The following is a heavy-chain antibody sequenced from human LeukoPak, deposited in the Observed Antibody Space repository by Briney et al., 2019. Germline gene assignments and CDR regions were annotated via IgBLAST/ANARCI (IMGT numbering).Heavy chain of an antibody. V-gene: IGHV1-24*01. Sequence: ASVRVSFKVSGYTLTELSMHWVRQAPGKGREWVGGFDPEDGETIYAQKFQGRVTITEDTSTDTAYMELSSLRSEDTAVYYCPTHLFPAKYCSSTSRRGYWGQGTLVTVPS. D-gene: IGHD2-2*01. CDR2: FDPEDGET. CDR1: GYTLTELS. J-gene: IGHJ4*02. CDR3: PTHLFPAKYCSSTSRRGY.